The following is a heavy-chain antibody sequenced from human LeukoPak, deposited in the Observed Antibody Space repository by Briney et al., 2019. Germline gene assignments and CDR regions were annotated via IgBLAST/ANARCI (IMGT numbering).Heavy chain of an antibody. V-gene: IGHV4-59*01. J-gene: IGHJ3*02. CDR2: IYYSGST. CDR3: GGGISGSDAFDS. Sequence: SETLSLTCTVSGGSLSSYYRSWIRQPPGKGLEWVGYIYYSGSTNYNPSPMRRVTISLDKPKNQSSLKLSSVPGADTAGVYCGGGISGSDAFDSCSQPTIVTVSS. CDR1: GGSLSSYY. D-gene: IGHD3-10*01.